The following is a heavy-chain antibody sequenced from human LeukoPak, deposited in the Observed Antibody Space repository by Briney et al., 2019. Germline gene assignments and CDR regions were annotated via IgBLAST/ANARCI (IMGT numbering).Heavy chain of an antibody. V-gene: IGHV4-59*08. D-gene: IGHD2-2*01. CDR1: GGSINSYY. J-gene: IGHJ4*02. CDR2: IYYSGST. CDR3: ARHGSTYALRN. Sequence: PPETLSLTCTVSGGSINSYYWSWIRQPPRKGLEWIGYIYYSGSTNYNPSLKSRVTISVDTSKNQFSLKLSSVTAADTAVYYCARHGSTYALRNWGQGTLVTVSS.